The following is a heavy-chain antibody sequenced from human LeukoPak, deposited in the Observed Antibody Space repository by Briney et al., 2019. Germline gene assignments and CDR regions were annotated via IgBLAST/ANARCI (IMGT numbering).Heavy chain of an antibody. V-gene: IGHV1-69*06. J-gene: IGHJ3*02. CDR1: GGTFSSYA. Sequence: SVKVSCKASGGTFSSYAISWVRQAPGQGLEWMGGIIPIFGTANYAQKFQGRVTITADKSTSTAYMELSSLRSEDTAVYYCARGTYYYDSSGYYYPPEWGGIDAFDIWGQGTMVTVSS. CDR2: IIPIFGTA. D-gene: IGHD3-22*01. CDR3: ARGTYYYDSSGYYYPPEWGGIDAFDI.